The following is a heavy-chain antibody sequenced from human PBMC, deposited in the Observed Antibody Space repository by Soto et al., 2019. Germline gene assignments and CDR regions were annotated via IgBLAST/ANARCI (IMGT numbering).Heavy chain of an antibody. J-gene: IGHJ5*02. CDR3: AQSQDIVVVVAANGGRWFDP. CDR1: GGTFSSYT. D-gene: IGHD2-15*01. CDR2: IIPILGIA. V-gene: IGHV1-69*02. Sequence: GASVKVSCKASGGTFSSYTISWVRQAPGQGLEWMGRIIPILGIANYAQKFQGRVTITADKSTSTAYMELSSLRSEDTAVYYCAQSQDIVVVVAANGGRWFDPWGQGTLVTVSS.